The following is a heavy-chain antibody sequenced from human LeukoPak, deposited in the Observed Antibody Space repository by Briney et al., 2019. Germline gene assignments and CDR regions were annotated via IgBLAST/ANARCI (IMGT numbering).Heavy chain of an antibody. CDR2: ISATSSYI. J-gene: IGHJ3*01. D-gene: IGHD3-10*01. CDR3: ARTGYHYGSGSHFGFDL. V-gene: IGHV3-21*01. Sequence: PGGSLRLSCAASGFTFSTYTMNWVRQAPGKGLEWVSSISATSSYIYYADSAKGRFTISRDNAKNSLFLQLNSLRAEDTAVYYCARTGYHYGSGSHFGFDLWGQGTMVTVSS. CDR1: GFTFSTYT.